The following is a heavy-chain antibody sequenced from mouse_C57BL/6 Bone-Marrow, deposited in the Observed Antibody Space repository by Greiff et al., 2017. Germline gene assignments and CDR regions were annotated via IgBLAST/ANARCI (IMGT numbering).Heavy chain of an antibody. D-gene: IGHD2-10*01. CDR2: IYPRSGNT. CDR3: ARGPYYGNYPYYFDY. CDR1: GYTFTSYG. V-gene: IGHV1-81*01. J-gene: IGHJ2*01. Sequence: QVQLQQSGAELARPGASVKLSCKASGYTFTSYGISWVKQRTGQGLEWIGEIYPRSGNTYYNEKFKGKATLTADKSSSTAYMELRSLTSEDSAVYFCARGPYYGNYPYYFDYWGQGTTLTVSS.